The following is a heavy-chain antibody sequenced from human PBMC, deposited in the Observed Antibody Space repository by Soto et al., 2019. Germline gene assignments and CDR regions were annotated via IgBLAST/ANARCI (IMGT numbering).Heavy chain of an antibody. CDR2: ISSSGTI. Sequence: SETLSLTCSVSGGSIRDYFWTWVRQPPGKGLEWIGYISSSGTINYNSSLKSRVTISLDTSRNHFSLKLSSVTTADTAVYFCARDRKLVIPGNYYYYGMDVWGQGTTVTVSS. J-gene: IGHJ6*02. D-gene: IGHD3-9*01. V-gene: IGHV4-59*01. CDR1: GGSIRDYF. CDR3: ARDRKLVIPGNYYYYGMDV.